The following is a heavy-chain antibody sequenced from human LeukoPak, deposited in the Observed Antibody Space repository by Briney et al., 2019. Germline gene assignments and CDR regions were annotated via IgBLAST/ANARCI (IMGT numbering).Heavy chain of an antibody. J-gene: IGHJ3*02. CDR3: ARRESAFDI. Sequence: SETLSLTCTVSGGSISSSSYYWSWIRQPPGKGLEWIGYIYYSGSTNYNPSLKSRVTISVDTSKNQFSLKLSSVTAADTAVYYCARRESAFDIWGQGTMVTVSS. D-gene: IGHD5-24*01. V-gene: IGHV4-61*01. CDR2: IYYSGST. CDR1: GGSISSSSYY.